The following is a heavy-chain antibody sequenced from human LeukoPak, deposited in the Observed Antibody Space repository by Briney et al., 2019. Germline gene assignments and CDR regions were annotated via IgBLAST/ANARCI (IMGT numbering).Heavy chain of an antibody. CDR2: FDPEDGET. J-gene: IGHJ4*02. D-gene: IGHD5-12*01. Sequence: ASVKVSCKVSGYTLTELSMHWVRQAPGKGLEWMGGFDPEDGETIYAQKFQGRVTMTEDTSTDTAYMELSSLRSEDTAVYYCATGPGGFKWLRFVYFDYWGQGTLVTVSS. CDR3: ATGPGGFKWLRFVYFDY. CDR1: GYTLTELS. V-gene: IGHV1-24*01.